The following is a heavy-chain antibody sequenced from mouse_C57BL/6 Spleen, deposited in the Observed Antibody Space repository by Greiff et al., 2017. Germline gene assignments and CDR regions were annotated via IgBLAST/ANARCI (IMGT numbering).Heavy chain of an antibody. D-gene: IGHD2-2*01. CDR2: IDPADGDT. CDR1: GFNINDYY. J-gene: IGHJ4*01. V-gene: IGHV14-1*01. Sequence: EVQLQESGAELVRPGASVKLSCTASGFNINDYYMHWVKQRPEQGLEWIGRIDPADGDTEYAPKFQGKATMTADTSSNTAYLQLSSLTSEDTAVYYCIPYGNDEDYAMDYWGQGTSVTVSS. CDR3: IPYGNDEDYAMDY.